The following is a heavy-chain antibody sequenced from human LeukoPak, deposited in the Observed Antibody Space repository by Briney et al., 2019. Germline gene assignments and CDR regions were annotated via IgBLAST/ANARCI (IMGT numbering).Heavy chain of an antibody. V-gene: IGHV3-23*01. D-gene: IGHD5-18*01. CDR2: ISTGGGST. CDR1: GFTFRGYA. Sequence: GSLRLSCAASGFTFRGYAMSWVRQAPGKGLEWVSAISTGGGSTYYADSVRGRFTISRDNSKNTLYLQMNSLRAEDTAVYYCAKEALQSLRYSYISNFDYWGQGTLVTVSS. J-gene: IGHJ4*02. CDR3: AKEALQSLRYSYISNFDY.